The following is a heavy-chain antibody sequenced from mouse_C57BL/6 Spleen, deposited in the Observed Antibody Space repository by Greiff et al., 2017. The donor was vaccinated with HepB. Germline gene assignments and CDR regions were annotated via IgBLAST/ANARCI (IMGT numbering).Heavy chain of an antibody. Sequence: QVHVKQPGAELVKPGASVKLSCKASGYTFTSYWMHWVKQRPGQGLEWIGMIHPNSGSTNYNEKFKSKATLTVDKSSSTAYMQLSSLTSEDSAVYYCARAWAYYFDYWGQGTTLTVSS. CDR1: GYTFTSYW. D-gene: IGHD4-1*01. V-gene: IGHV1-64*01. J-gene: IGHJ2*01. CDR3: ARAWAYYFDY. CDR2: IHPNSGST.